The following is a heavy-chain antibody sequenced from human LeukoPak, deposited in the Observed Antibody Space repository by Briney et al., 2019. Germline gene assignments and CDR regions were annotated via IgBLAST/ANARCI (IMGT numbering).Heavy chain of an antibody. Sequence: SCKASGGTFSSYGMHWVRQAPGKGLEWVAVIWYDGSNKYYADSVKGRFTISRDNSKNTLYLQMNSLRAEDTAVYYCARDPPQGDYVHYFDYWGQGTLVTVSS. D-gene: IGHD4-17*01. V-gene: IGHV3-33*01. CDR2: IWYDGSNK. J-gene: IGHJ4*02. CDR1: GGTFSSYG. CDR3: ARDPPQGDYVHYFDY.